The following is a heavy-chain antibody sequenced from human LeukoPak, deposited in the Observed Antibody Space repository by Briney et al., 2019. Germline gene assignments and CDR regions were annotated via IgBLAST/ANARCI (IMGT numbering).Heavy chain of an antibody. CDR3: ARVDYGDYGFDY. D-gene: IGHD4-17*01. Sequence: GGSLILSCAASGFTVSSNYMSWVRQAPGKGLEWVSVIYSGGSTYYADSVKGRFTISRDNSKNTLYLQMNSLRAEDTAVYYCARVDYGDYGFDYWGQGTLVTVSS. J-gene: IGHJ4*02. CDR2: IYSGGST. CDR1: GFTVSSNY. V-gene: IGHV3-66*01.